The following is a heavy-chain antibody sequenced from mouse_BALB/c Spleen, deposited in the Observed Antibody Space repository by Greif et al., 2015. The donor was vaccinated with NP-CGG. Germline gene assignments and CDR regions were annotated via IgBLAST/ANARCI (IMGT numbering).Heavy chain of an antibody. CDR1: GFNIKDTY. D-gene: IGHD2-1*01. V-gene: IGHV14-3*02. CDR2: IDPATGNT. CDR3: ARYGNYVYFDV. J-gene: IGHJ1*01. Sequence: VQLQQSGAELVKPGASVKLSCTASGFNIKDTYMHWVKQRPEQGLEWIGRIDPATGNTKYDPKFQGKATITANTSSNSASLQLSSLTSEDTAVYYCARYGNYVYFDVWGAGTTVTVAA.